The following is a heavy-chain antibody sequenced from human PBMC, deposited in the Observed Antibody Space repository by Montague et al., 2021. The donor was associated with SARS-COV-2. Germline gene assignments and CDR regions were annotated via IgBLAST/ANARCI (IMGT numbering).Heavy chain of an antibody. Sequence: SETLSLTCSVSGDSISSSHYFWAWIRQPPGMGLEWIGSIYFTGNTYYHPSLKSRVTISIDTSKNHFSLRLSSVTAADSAVFYCASWGLNNAFDIWGLGTMVTVSS. D-gene: IGHD7-27*01. J-gene: IGHJ3*02. CDR2: IYFTGNT. CDR3: ASWGLNNAFDI. V-gene: IGHV4-39*02. CDR1: GDSISSSHYF.